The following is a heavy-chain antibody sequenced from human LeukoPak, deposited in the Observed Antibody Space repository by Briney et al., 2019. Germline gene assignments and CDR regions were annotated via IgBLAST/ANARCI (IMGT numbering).Heavy chain of an antibody. CDR2: IYYSGST. J-gene: IGHJ4*02. D-gene: IGHD5-24*01. CDR3: ARVGEDGYNTFDY. Sequence: SETLSLTCTVSGGSISSYYWSWTRQPPGKGLEWIGYIYYSGSTNYNPSLKSRVTISVDTSKNQFSLKLSSVTAADTAVYYCARVGEDGYNTFDYWGQGTLVTVSS. CDR1: GGSISSYY. V-gene: IGHV4-59*01.